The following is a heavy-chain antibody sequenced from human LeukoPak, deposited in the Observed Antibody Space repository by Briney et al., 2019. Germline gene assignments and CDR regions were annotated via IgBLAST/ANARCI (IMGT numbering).Heavy chain of an antibody. CDR3: ARGGMGDGYTFFDY. CDR2: IYYSGST. J-gene: IGHJ4*02. CDR1: GGSISSYY. V-gene: IGHV4-59*01. Sequence: AETLSLTCTVSGGSISSYYWSWLRQPPGKGLEWIGYIYYSGSTNYNPSLKSRVTISVDTSKNQFSLELSSVTAADTAVYYCARGGMGDGYTFFDYWGRGTLVTVSS. D-gene: IGHD5-24*01.